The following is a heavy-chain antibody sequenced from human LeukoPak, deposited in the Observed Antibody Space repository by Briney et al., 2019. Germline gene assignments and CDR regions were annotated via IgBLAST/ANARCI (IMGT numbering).Heavy chain of an antibody. CDR3: AKSNLRFLEGCFDY. J-gene: IGHJ4*02. Sequence: PGRSLRLSCAASGFTFSSYGMHWVRQAPGKGLEWVAVIWYDGSNKYYADSVKGRFTISRDNSKNTLYLQMNSLRAEDTAVYYCAKSNLRFLEGCFDYWGQGTLVTVSS. D-gene: IGHD3-3*01. CDR2: IWYDGSNK. CDR1: GFTFSSYG. V-gene: IGHV3-33*06.